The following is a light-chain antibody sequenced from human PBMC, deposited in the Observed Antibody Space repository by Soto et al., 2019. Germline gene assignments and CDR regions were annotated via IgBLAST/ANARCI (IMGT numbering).Light chain of an antibody. CDR1: QSVSSSY. J-gene: IGKJ2*01. Sequence: EIVLTQSPGTLSLSPGERATLSCRASQSVSSSYLAWYQQKPGQAPRLLIYGASSRATGIPDRFSGSGSGTDFTLTISRLEPEDFAVYYWQLYGSSPGYTFGQGTKLEIK. CDR3: QLYGSSPGYT. CDR2: GAS. V-gene: IGKV3-20*01.